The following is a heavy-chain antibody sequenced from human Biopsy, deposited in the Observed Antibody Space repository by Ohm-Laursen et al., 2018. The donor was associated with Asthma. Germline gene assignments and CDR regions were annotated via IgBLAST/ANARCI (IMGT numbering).Heavy chain of an antibody. CDR1: GFSFSNFA. J-gene: IGHJ3*02. Sequence: SLRLSCSASGFSFSNFAIHRVRQAPGKGLEWVGVISKDASTQDYADSVKGRFTMARDNSKNTLDLQMNSLREEDTAVYYCVRDGTDDAFDIWGQGTVVSVSS. V-gene: IGHV3-30*01. D-gene: IGHD1-1*01. CDR2: ISKDASTQ. CDR3: VRDGTDDAFDI.